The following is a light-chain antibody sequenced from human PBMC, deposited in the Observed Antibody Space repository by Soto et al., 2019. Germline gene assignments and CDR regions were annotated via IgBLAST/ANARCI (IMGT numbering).Light chain of an antibody. CDR1: SSDVGAFNY. V-gene: IGLV2-14*03. Sequence: QSALTQPASVSGSPGQAITISCSGTSSDVGAFNYVSWYQQHPGKAPKLMMYDVSNRPSGVSNRFSGSKSGNTASLTISGLRSEDEADYYCNSYTSNNTYVFGNGTKLTVL. CDR2: DVS. J-gene: IGLJ1*01. CDR3: NSYTSNNTYV.